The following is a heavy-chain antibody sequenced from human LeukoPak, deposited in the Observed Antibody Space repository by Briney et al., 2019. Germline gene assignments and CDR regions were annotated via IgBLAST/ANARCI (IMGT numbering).Heavy chain of an antibody. J-gene: IGHJ4*02. CDR3: ARALSRTNYYDSSGYYYYYFDY. CDR2: ISSSSSIK. Sequence: GGSLRLSCAASGFTLSRYNMNWVRQAPGKGLEWISYISSSSSIKYYADSLKGRFTISRDNAKNSLYLQMNSLRAEDTAVYYCARALSRTNYYDSSGYYYYYFDYWGQGTLVTVSS. V-gene: IGHV3-48*04. D-gene: IGHD3-22*01. CDR1: GFTLSRYN.